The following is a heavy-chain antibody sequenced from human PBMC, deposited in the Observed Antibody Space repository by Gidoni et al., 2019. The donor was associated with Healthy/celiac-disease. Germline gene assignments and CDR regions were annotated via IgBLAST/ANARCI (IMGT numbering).Heavy chain of an antibody. D-gene: IGHD2-21*02. J-gene: IGHJ3*02. V-gene: IGHV1-46*03. CDR2: INPSGGST. Sequence: QVQLVQSGAEVKKPGASVKVSCKASGYTFTSYYMPWVRQAPGQGLEWMGIINPSGGSTSYAQKFQGRVTMTRDTSTSTVYMELSSLRSEDTAVYYCARKRYCGGDCYTDAFDIWGQGTMVTVSS. CDR1: GYTFTSYY. CDR3: ARKRYCGGDCYTDAFDI.